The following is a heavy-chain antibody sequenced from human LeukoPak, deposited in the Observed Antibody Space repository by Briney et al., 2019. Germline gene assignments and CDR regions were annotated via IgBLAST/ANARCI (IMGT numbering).Heavy chain of an antibody. V-gene: IGHV1-8*03. CDR2: MNPNSGNT. D-gene: IGHD3-9*01. J-gene: IGHJ2*01. Sequence: EASVKVSCKASGYTFTSYDINWVRQATGQGLEWMGWMNPNSGNTGYAQKFQGRVTITRNTSISTAYMELSSLRSEDTAVYYCARVPVYSLTGYRYLDLWGRGTLLTVSS. CDR3: ARVPVYSLTGYRYLDL. CDR1: GYTFTSYD.